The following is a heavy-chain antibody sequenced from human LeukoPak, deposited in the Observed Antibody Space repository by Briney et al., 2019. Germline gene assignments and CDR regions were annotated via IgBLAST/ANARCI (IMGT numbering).Heavy chain of an antibody. V-gene: IGHV1-18*01. CDR3: ARRYENYDFWSGPLTTEYYFDY. CDR2: ISAYNGNT. D-gene: IGHD3-3*01. CDR1: GGTFSSYA. Sequence: ASVKVSCKASGGTFSSYAISWVRQAPGQGLEWMGWISAYNGNTKYAQKFQGRVTMTTDTSTSTAYMELRSLRSDDTAVYYCARRYENYDFWSGPLTTEYYFDYWGQGTLVTVSS. J-gene: IGHJ4*02.